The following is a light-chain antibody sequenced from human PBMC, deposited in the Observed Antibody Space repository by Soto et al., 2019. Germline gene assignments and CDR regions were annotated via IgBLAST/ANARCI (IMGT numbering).Light chain of an antibody. CDR3: RSYSRSSPYV. V-gene: IGLV2-14*03. CDR1: SSDVGAYNY. CDR2: DVS. J-gene: IGLJ1*01. Sequence: CALTKPASGNRFPGRGSTISKTRTSSDVGAYNYVSWYQHHPGKVPRLMIFDVSNRPSGVSNRFSGSKSGNTASLTISGLQAEDEADYYCRSYSRSSPYVFGAGTKVTVL.